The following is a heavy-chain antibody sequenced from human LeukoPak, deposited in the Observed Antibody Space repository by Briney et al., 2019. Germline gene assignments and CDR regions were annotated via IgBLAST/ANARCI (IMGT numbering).Heavy chain of an antibody. CDR2: INHSGST. CDR1: GGSFSGYY. CDR3: ARQRLGYCSSTSCPSRYYYGMDV. J-gene: IGHJ6*02. V-gene: IGHV4-34*01. D-gene: IGHD2-2*01. Sequence: SETLSLTCAVYGGSFSGYYWSWIRQPPGKGLEWIGEINHSGSTNYNPSLKSRVTTSVDTSKNQFSLKLSSVTAADTAVYYCARQRLGYCSSTSCPSRYYYGMDVWGQGTRSPSP.